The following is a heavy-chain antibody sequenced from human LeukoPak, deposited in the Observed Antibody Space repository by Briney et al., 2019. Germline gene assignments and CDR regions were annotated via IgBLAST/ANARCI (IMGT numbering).Heavy chain of an antibody. CDR2: IKSKTDGGTT. CDR1: GFTFSNAW. V-gene: IGHV3-15*01. CDR3: TTVEGYCSSTSCYDY. J-gene: IGHJ4*02. Sequence: GGSLRLSCAASGFTFSNAWMSWVRQAPGKGLEWVGRIKSKTDGGTTDYAAPVKGRFTISGDDSKNTLYLQMNSLKTEDTTVYYCTTVEGYCSSTSCYDYWGQGTLVTVSS. D-gene: IGHD2-2*01.